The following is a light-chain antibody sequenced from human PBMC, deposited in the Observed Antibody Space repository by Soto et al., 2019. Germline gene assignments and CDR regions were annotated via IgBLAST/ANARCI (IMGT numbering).Light chain of an antibody. Sequence: QSALTQPASVSGSPGQSITISCTGTSSDVGGYKHVSWYQQHPGKAPKLMIYEVTNRPSGVSSRFSGSKSGNTASLTISGLQAEDEADYYCNSFTSSSTWVFGGGTQLTVL. CDR1: SSDVGGYKH. V-gene: IGLV2-14*01. CDR3: NSFTSSSTWV. J-gene: IGLJ3*02. CDR2: EVT.